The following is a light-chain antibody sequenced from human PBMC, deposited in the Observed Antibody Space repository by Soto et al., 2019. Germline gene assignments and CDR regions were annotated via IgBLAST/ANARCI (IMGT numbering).Light chain of an antibody. J-gene: IGKJ5*01. CDR3: QQYGSSPRT. Sequence: PATLSFSSGEKGTLSFRASQSISTNLAWYQQKPGQAPRLLIYGASSRATGIPDRFSGSGSGTDLTLTISRLEPEDFAVYYCQQYGSSPRTFGQGTRLEV. CDR1: QSISTN. CDR2: GAS. V-gene: IGKV3-20*01.